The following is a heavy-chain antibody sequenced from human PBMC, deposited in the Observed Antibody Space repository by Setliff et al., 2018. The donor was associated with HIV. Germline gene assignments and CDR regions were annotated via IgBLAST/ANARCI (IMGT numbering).Heavy chain of an antibody. V-gene: IGHV1-8*02. J-gene: IGHJ6*03. CDR2: MKPDSGNT. D-gene: IGHD1-26*01. Sequence: ASVKVSCKASGYTFTSFEINWVRQAPGQGLEWMGWMKPDSGNTGYAQKFQGRVTMTRDTSTSTVYMEPSSLRSEDTAVYYCARGGQYSGSYLPRDYYMDVWGKGTTVTVSS. CDR3: ARGGQYSGSYLPRDYYMDV. CDR1: GYTFTSFE.